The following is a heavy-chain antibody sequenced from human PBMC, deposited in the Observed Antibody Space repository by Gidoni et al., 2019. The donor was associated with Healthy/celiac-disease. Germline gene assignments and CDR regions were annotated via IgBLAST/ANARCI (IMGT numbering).Heavy chain of an antibody. V-gene: IGHV1-24*01. CDR3: ATVSVVAATSNWFDP. D-gene: IGHD2-15*01. CDR2: FDPEDGET. J-gene: IGHJ5*02. CDR1: GYTLTELS. Sequence: QVQLVQSGAEVKKPGASVKVSCKVSGYTLTELSMHGVRRAPGKGLAWMGGFDPEDGETIYAQKFQGRVTMTEDTSTDTAYMELSSLRSEDTAVYYCATVSVVAATSNWFDPWGQGTLVTVSS.